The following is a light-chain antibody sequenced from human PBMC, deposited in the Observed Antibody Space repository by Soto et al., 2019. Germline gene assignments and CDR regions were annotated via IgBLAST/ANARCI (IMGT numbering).Light chain of an antibody. CDR2: GNS. CDR3: QSYDSSQEGV. Sequence: QSVLTQPPSVSGAPGQRVTISCTGSSSNIGAGYDVHWYQQLPGTAPKLLIYGNSNRPSGVPDRFSGSKSGTSASLAITGLQAEDEADYYCQSYDSSQEGVFGTGTKLTVL. J-gene: IGLJ1*01. V-gene: IGLV1-40*01. CDR1: SSNIGAGYD.